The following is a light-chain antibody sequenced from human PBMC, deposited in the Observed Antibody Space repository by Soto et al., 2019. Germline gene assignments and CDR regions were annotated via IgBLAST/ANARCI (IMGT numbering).Light chain of an antibody. CDR3: SSATSSSTYL. Sequence: QSVLTQPASVSGSPGQSITISCTGTSSDVGAYNSVSWYQQHPDKAPKLIIFSVTSRTSGLSDRFSGSKSDNTASLTISELRTEDEADYYCSSATSSSTYLFGTGTKVTVL. V-gene: IGLV2-14*03. CDR1: SSDVGAYNS. J-gene: IGLJ1*01. CDR2: SVT.